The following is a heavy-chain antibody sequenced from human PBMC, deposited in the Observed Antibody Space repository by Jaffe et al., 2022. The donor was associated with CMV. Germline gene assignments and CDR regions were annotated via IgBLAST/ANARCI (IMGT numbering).Heavy chain of an antibody. Sequence: EVQLVESGGVVVQPGGSLRLSCAASGFTFDDYTMHWVRQAPGKGLEWVSLISWDGGSTYYADSVKGRFTISRDNSKNSLYLQMNSLRTEDTALYYCAKDINRGYDFGYFDYWGQGTLVTVSS. CDR1: GFTFDDYT. D-gene: IGHD5-12*01. V-gene: IGHV3-43*01. J-gene: IGHJ4*02. CDR2: ISWDGGST. CDR3: AKDINRGYDFGYFDY.